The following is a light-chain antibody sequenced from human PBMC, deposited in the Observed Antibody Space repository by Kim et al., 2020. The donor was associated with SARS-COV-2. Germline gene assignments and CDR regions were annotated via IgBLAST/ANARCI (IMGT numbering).Light chain of an antibody. CDR3: QQYYSPPLT. Sequence: ATINCKSSQSVLYSSNNKNYLLWYQQKPGQPPKLLIYWASTRESGVPDRFSGSGSGTDFTLTISSLQAEDVAVYYCQQYYSPPLTFGGGTKVDIK. J-gene: IGKJ4*01. V-gene: IGKV4-1*01. CDR2: WAS. CDR1: QSVLYSSNNKNY.